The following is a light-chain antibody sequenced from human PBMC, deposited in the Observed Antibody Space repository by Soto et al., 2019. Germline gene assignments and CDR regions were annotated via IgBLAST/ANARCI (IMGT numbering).Light chain of an antibody. V-gene: IGLV1-40*01. Sequence: QSVLTQPPSVSGAPGQRVTISCTGRSSNIGAGYDVHWYQQLPGTAPKLLIYGNSNRPSGVPDRFSGSKSGTSASLAITGLQAEDEAAYYCQSYDSSLRVVFGGGTKLTVL. CDR1: SSNIGAGYD. CDR3: QSYDSSLRVV. CDR2: GNS. J-gene: IGLJ2*01.